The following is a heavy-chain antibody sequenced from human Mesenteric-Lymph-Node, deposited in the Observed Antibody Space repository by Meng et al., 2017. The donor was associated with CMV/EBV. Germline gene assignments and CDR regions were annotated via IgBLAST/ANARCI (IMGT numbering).Heavy chain of an antibody. CDR2: INAGNGDT. CDR3: AVYFDY. CDR1: GSPFFGYG. J-gene: IGHJ4*02. Sequence: SVTFSCHVSGSPFFGYGIQWVRQAPGQRLEWMGWINAGNGDTEYSQHFQDRVTITRDTSAGTVYLRLSGLTSEDTAVYYCAVYFDYWGQGTLVTVSS. V-gene: IGHV1-3*01.